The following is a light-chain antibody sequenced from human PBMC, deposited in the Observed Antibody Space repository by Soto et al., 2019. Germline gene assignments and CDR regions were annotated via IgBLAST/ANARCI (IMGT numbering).Light chain of an antibody. V-gene: IGKV4-1*01. CDR2: WAS. CDR1: LSVLYSPNKKNY. J-gene: IGKJ2*01. Sequence: DIVMTQSPDSLAVSLGETATINCSSSLSVLYSPNKKNYLDWYQQTTGQPPKLLIYWASTRESGVPDRFSGSGSGTDFTLTISSLRPEDVAVYYCHQYYNTLPYTFGQGTRLEI. CDR3: HQYYNTLPYT.